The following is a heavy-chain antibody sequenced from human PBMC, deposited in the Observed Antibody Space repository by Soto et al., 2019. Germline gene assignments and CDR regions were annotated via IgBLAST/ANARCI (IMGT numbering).Heavy chain of an antibody. J-gene: IGHJ6*02. CDR3: AREGSRSWYFTYYGMDV. V-gene: IGHV3-30-3*01. D-gene: IGHD6-13*01. CDR2: ISYDGSNK. Sequence: QVQLVESGGGVVQPGRSLRLSCAASGFTFSSYAMHWVRQAPGKGLEWVAVISYDGSNKYYADSVKGRFTISRDNSKNTLYLQMNSLRAEDTAVYYCAREGSRSWYFTYYGMDVWGQGTTVTVSS. CDR1: GFTFSSYA.